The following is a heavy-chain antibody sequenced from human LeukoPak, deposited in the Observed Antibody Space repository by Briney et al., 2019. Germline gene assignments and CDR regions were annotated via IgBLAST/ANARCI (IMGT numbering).Heavy chain of an antibody. CDR2: IYYSGGT. V-gene: IGHV4-39*07. Sequence: SETLSLTCTVSGGSISSSSYYWGWLRQPPGKGLEWIGSIYYSGGTYYNPSLKSRVTISVDTSKNQFSLKLSSVTAADTAVYYCARSYAFDYYDSSGSYDAFDIWGQGTMVTVSS. J-gene: IGHJ3*02. CDR1: GGSISSSSYY. D-gene: IGHD3-22*01. CDR3: ARSYAFDYYDSSGSYDAFDI.